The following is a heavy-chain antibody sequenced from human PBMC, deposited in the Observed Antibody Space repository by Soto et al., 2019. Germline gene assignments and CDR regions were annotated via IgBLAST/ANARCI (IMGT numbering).Heavy chain of an antibody. J-gene: IGHJ4*02. V-gene: IGHV1-46*01. CDR1: GYTFTNYY. Sequence: QVQLVQSGAEVKKPGASVKISCKASGYTFTNYYVQWVRQAPGQGLEWMGIINPSDSSTTYAQKFRGRVTMTWDTSTSTVYMELSSLESEDTAVYYCARVQFGSGYRYAGGCWGQGTLVIVSS. CDR3: ARVQFGSGYRYAGGC. D-gene: IGHD5-18*01. CDR2: INPSDSST.